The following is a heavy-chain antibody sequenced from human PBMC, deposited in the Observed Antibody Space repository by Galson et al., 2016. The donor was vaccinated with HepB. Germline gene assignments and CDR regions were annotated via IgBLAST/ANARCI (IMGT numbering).Heavy chain of an antibody. Sequence: TLSLTCTVSGGSISSGGYYWSWIRQHPGKGLEWIGYIQYSGSTYYNPSLKSRVTISIDTSKNQFSLELSSVTAADTAVYYCARGPSRRGSYYYYYGIDVWGKGTTVTVSS. V-gene: IGHV4-31*03. CDR1: GGSISSGGYY. CDR3: ARGPSRRGSYYYYYGIDV. D-gene: IGHD2-21*01. J-gene: IGHJ6*04. CDR2: IQYSGST.